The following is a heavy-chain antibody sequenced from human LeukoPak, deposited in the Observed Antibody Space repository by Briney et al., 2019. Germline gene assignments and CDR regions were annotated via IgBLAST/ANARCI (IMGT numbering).Heavy chain of an antibody. CDR2: IVVGSGNT. D-gene: IGHD1-26*01. V-gene: IGHV1-58*02. Sequence: AASVKVSCKASGYTFTGYYMHWVRQARGQRLEWIGWIVVGSGNTNYAQKFQERVTITRDMSTSTAYMELSSLRSEDTAVYYCAADSGVGASNLDVWGQGTTVTVSS. CDR3: AADSGVGASNLDV. CDR1: GYTFTGYY. J-gene: IGHJ6*02.